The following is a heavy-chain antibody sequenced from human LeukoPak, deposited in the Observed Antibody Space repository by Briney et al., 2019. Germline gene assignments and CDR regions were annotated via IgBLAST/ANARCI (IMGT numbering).Heavy chain of an antibody. CDR1: GFTVSSNY. J-gene: IGHJ4*02. V-gene: IGHV3-53*01. CDR3: ARDADYGSGSFDY. D-gene: IGHD3-10*01. Sequence: PGGSLRLSCAASGFTVSSNYMSWVRQAPGKGLEWVSVIYSGGSTYYADSVKGRFTISRDNSKNTLYLQMNSLRAEDTAVYYCARDADYGSGSFDYWGQGTLVTVSS. CDR2: IYSGGST.